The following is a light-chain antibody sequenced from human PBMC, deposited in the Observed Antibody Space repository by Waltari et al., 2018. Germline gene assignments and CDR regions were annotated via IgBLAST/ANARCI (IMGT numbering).Light chain of an antibody. CDR1: QHIDIY. J-gene: IGKJ1*01. Sequence: DIQTTQSLSSLFASVGDRVTIICRASQHIDIYLSWYQKKPGKAPKLLIYITSALQGGVPSRVSGSGSGTDFTLTISSLQPEDFATYYCLQTFSVPPTFGQGTKVEV. CDR2: ITS. CDR3: LQTFSVPPT. V-gene: IGKV1-39*01.